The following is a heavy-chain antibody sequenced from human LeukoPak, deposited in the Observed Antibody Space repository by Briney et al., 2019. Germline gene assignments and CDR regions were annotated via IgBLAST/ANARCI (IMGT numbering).Heavy chain of an antibody. D-gene: IGHD5-18*01. CDR2: IKTDGSEK. CDR1: GFTFSNYW. V-gene: IGHV3-7*03. Sequence: PGGSLRLSCEGSGFTFSNYWMGWVRQAPGKGLQWVANIKTDGSEKYYVDSVKGRFTISRDNAKNSLYLQMNSLRAEDTAVYYCARDRGGYTYSHDYWGQGTLVTVSS. J-gene: IGHJ4*02. CDR3: ARDRGGYTYSHDY.